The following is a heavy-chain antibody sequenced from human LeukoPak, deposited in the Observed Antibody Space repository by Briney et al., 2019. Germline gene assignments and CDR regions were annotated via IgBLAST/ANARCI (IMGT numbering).Heavy chain of an antibody. CDR3: ARSIAVAGTGFYYYYGMDV. CDR1: GGTFSSYA. V-gene: IGHV1-69*01. CDR2: IIPIFGTA. J-gene: IGHJ6*02. D-gene: IGHD6-19*01. Sequence: ASVKVSCKASGGTFSSYAISWVRQAPGQGLEWMGGIIPIFGTANYAQKFQGRVTITADESTSTAYMELSSLRSEDTAVYYCARSIAVAGTGFYYYYGMDVWGQGTTVTVSS.